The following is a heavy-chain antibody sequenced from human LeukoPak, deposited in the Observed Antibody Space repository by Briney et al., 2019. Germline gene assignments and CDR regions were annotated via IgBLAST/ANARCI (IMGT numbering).Heavy chain of an antibody. D-gene: IGHD3-16*01. CDR3: ARGGSGATRDDTFDI. CDR1: GFTFSSYA. V-gene: IGHV3-48*01. Sequence: PGGSLRLSCAASGFTFSSYAMSWVRQAPGKGPEWVSYIDARSGITYYADSVQGRFTLSRDNARESVFLQMDSLRVDDTAVYYCARGGSGATRDDTFDIWGQGTMVTVSS. J-gene: IGHJ3*02. CDR2: IDARSGIT.